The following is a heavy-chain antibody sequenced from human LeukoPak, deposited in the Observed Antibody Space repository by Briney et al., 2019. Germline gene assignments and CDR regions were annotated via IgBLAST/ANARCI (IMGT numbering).Heavy chain of an antibody. J-gene: IGHJ5*02. CDR3: ARGRFLGGTPGWFDP. CDR1: GYSISSGYY. Sequence: PSETLSLTCAVSGYSISSGYYWGWIRQPPGKGLEGIGSIYHSGSTYYNPSLKSRVTISVDTSKNQFSLKLRSVTAADTAVYYCARGRFLGGTPGWFDPWGQGTLVTVSS. V-gene: IGHV4-38-2*01. CDR2: IYHSGST. D-gene: IGHD3-3*01.